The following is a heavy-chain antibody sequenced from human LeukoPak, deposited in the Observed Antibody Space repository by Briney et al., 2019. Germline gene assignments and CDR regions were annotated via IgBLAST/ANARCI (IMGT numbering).Heavy chain of an antibody. V-gene: IGHV1-2*02. J-gene: IGHJ1*01. D-gene: IGHD1-26*01. CDR1: GYTFTGYY. Sequence: GASVKVSCKASGYTFTGYYMHWVRQAPGQGLEWMGWINPNSGGTNYAQKFQGRVTMTRDTSISTAYMELSRLRSDDTAVYYCARELNSGSPEYFQHWGQGTLVTVSS. CDR2: INPNSGGT. CDR3: ARELNSGSPEYFQH.